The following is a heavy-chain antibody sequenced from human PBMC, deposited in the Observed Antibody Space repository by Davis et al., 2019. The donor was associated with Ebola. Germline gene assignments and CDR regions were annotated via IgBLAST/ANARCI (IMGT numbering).Heavy chain of an antibody. CDR2: ISGSGGST. CDR1: GFTFSSYA. CDR3: AKGACSGGSCYSIYYYYGMDV. Sequence: GESLKISCAASGFTFSSYAMSWVRQAPGKGLEWVSAISGSGGSTYYADSVKGRFTISRDNSKNTLYLQMNSLRPEDTAVYYCAKGACSGGSCYSIYYYYGMDVWGQGTTVTVSS. J-gene: IGHJ6*02. V-gene: IGHV3-23*01. D-gene: IGHD2-15*01.